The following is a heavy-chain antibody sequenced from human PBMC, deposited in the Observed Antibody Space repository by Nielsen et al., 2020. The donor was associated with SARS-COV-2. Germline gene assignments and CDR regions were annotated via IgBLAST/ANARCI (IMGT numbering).Heavy chain of an antibody. Sequence: ALVKVSCKASGYTFTSYYMHWVRQAPGQGLEWMGIINPSGGSTSYAQKFQGRVTMTRDTSTSTVYMELSSLRSEDTAVYYCARDDSYCSSTSCYTDAFDIWGQGTMVTVSS. D-gene: IGHD2-2*02. J-gene: IGHJ3*02. V-gene: IGHV1-46*01. CDR2: INPSGGST. CDR1: GYTFTSYY. CDR3: ARDDSYCSSTSCYTDAFDI.